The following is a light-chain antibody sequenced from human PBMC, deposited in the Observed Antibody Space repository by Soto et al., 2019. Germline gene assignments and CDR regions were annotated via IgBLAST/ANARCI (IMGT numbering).Light chain of an antibody. CDR1: SSDIGASNY. J-gene: IGLJ1*01. CDR3: SSYAINSVTLYV. CDR2: EVS. V-gene: IGLV2-14*01. Sequence: ALTQPASVSGSPGQSITISCTGTSSDIGASNYVSWYQQHPGKAPKVMIYEVSNRPSGVSNRFSGSKSGNTASLSISGLQAEDEADYYCSSYAINSVTLYVFGTGTKVTVL.